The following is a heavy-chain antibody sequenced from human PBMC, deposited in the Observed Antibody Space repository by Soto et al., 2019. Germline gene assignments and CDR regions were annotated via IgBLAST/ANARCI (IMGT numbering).Heavy chain of an antibody. CDR2: IIPIFGTP. V-gene: IGHV1-69*06. J-gene: IGHJ6*02. D-gene: IGHD5-18*01. CDR1: VGAYSGYA. CDR3: ARDSPALQLWLSGPAGYYGMDV. Sequence: SVQVSCKAAVGAYSGYAISWVRQAPGQGLEWVGGIIPIFGTPTYAQKFQGRVTITADKSTNTVYMELDSLRSEDTAVYYCARDSPALQLWLSGPAGYYGMDVWGQGTTVTVSS.